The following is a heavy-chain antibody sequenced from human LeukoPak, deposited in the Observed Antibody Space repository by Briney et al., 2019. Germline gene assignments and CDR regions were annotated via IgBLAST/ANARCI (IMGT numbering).Heavy chain of an antibody. D-gene: IGHD1-26*01. CDR2: ISYSGSA. V-gene: IGHV4-59*01. CDR3: ARGGGLGAYYYYMDV. Sequence: SETLSLTCTVSGGSISSYYWSWIRQPPGKGLQWIGYISYSGSAKYNPSLKSRVTISIDTSKNQFSLKLSSVTAADTAVYYCARGGGLGAYYYYMDVWGKGTTVTVSS. CDR1: GGSISSYY. J-gene: IGHJ6*03.